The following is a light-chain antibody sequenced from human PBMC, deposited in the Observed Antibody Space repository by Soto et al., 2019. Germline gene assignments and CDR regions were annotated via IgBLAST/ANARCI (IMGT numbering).Light chain of an antibody. CDR1: GSNIGNNN. V-gene: IGLV1-47*01. CDR3: AAWDDSLSGRV. Sequence: QSVLAQPPSASGTPGQRVTISCSGSGSNIGNNNVYWYQQFPGTAPKLLLYKNNQRTSGVPDRFSGSKSDTSASLAISGLRSEDEADYYCAAWDDSLSGRVFGTGTKVTVL. CDR2: KNN. J-gene: IGLJ1*01.